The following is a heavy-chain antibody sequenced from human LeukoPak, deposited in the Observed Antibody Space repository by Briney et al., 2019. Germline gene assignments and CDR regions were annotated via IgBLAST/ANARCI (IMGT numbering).Heavy chain of an antibody. CDR3: ARDGIFGVVISY. D-gene: IGHD3-3*01. V-gene: IGHV4-34*01. Sequence: SETLSLTCAVYGGSFSGYYWSWIRQPPGKGLEWIGEINHSGSTNYNPSLKSRVTKSVDTSKNQFSLKLSSVTAADTAVYYCARDGIFGVVISYWGQGTLVTVSS. CDR1: GGSFSGYY. J-gene: IGHJ4*02. CDR2: INHSGST.